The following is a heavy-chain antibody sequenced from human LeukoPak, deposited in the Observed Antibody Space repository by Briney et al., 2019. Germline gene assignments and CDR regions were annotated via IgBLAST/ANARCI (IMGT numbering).Heavy chain of an antibody. J-gene: IGHJ6*03. CDR3: ARVLGYRSGYYYYMDV. D-gene: IGHD5-18*01. V-gene: IGHV4-61*02. CDR2: IYTSGST. Sequence: SQTLSLTCTVSGGSISSGSYYWSWIRQPAGKGLEWIGRIYTSGSTNYNPSLKSRVTISVDTSKNQFSLKLSSVTAADTAVYYCARVLGYRSGYYYYMDVWGKGTTVTVSS. CDR1: GGSISSGSYY.